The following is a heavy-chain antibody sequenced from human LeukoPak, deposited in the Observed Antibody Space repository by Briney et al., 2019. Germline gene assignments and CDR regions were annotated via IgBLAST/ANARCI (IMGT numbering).Heavy chain of an antibody. Sequence: ASVKVSCKASGYTFTSYDINWVRQATGQGLEWMGWMDPNSGNTGYAQKFQGRVTMTRNTSISTAYMELSSLRSEDTAVYYCARLYGDYGDHFDYWGQGTLVTVSS. CDR3: ARLYGDYGDHFDY. J-gene: IGHJ4*02. CDR1: GYTFTSYD. D-gene: IGHD4-17*01. V-gene: IGHV1-8*01. CDR2: MDPNSGNT.